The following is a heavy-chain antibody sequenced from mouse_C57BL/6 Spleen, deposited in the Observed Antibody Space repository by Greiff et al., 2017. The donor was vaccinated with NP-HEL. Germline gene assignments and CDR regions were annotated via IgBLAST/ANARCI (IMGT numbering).Heavy chain of an antibody. Sequence: QVQLQQSGAELARPGASVKMSCKASGYTFNSYTMHWVKQRTGQGLEWIGYINPSSGYTKYNQKFKDKATLTADKYSSTAYMQMSSLTSEDSAVYDCARLRSYDGYDPPMDYWGQGTSVTVSS. D-gene: IGHD2-3*01. V-gene: IGHV1-4*01. CDR1: GYTFNSYT. J-gene: IGHJ4*01. CDR2: INPSSGYT. CDR3: ARLRSYDGYDPPMDY.